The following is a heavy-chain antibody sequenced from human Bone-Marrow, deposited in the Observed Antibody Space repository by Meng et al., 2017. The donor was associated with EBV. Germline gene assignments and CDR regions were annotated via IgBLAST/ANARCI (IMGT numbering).Heavy chain of an antibody. J-gene: IGHJ4*02. CDR2: ISSSSAYI. Sequence: VARGQSGGGLVKPGGSWRLSWAAYGFTFNSYSANWVRKGPRKGPEWVSSISSSSAYIYYADSVKGRFTISRDNAKNSLYLQMNSLRAEDTAVYYCVTDDSSGHYPVWGQGALVTVSS. CDR3: VTDDSSGHYPV. V-gene: IGHV3-21*02. CDR1: GFTFNSYS. D-gene: IGHD3-22*01.